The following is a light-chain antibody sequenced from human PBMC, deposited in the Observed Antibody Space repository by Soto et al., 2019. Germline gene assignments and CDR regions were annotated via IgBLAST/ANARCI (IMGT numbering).Light chain of an antibody. Sequence: QLTQSPSSLSASVGDRVTITCRASQGISSFLAWYQQKPGKAPKLLIYGASTLQSGVPPRFRGSGSGTDFTLTIGSLQPEDFATYYCQQLNSFPIPFGPGTKVDI. V-gene: IGKV1-9*01. J-gene: IGKJ3*01. CDR3: QQLNSFPIP. CDR2: GAS. CDR1: QGISSF.